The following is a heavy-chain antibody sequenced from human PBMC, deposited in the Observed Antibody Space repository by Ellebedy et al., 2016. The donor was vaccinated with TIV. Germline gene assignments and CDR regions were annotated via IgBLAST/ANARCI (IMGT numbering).Heavy chain of an antibody. D-gene: IGHD3-10*01. J-gene: IGHJ4*02. CDR1: GFTFSSYA. V-gene: IGHV3-30-3*01. CDR2: ISYDGSNK. Sequence: GESLKISCAASGFTFSSYAMHWVRQAPGKGLAWVAVISYDGSNKYYADSVKGRFTISRDNSKNTLYLQMNSLRAEDTAVYYCARDRGITMVRGVPDYWGQGTLVTVSS. CDR3: ARDRGITMVRGVPDY.